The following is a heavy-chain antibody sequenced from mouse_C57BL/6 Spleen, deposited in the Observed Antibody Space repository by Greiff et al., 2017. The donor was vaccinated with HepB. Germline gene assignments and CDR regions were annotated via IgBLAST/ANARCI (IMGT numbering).Heavy chain of an antibody. D-gene: IGHD4-1*02. V-gene: IGHV1-82*01. CDR2: IYPGDGDT. J-gene: IGHJ2*01. CDR3: ARSDQLGRDY. Sequence: VKLMESGPELVKPGASVKISCKASGYAFSSSWMNWVKQRPGKGLEWIGRIYPGDGDTNCNGKFKGKATLTADKSSSTAYMQLSSLTSEDSAVYFCARSDQLGRDYWGQGTTLTVSS. CDR1: GYAFSSSW.